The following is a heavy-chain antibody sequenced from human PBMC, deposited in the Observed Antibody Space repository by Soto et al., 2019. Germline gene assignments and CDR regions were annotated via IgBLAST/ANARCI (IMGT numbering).Heavy chain of an antibody. V-gene: IGHV4-4*02. CDR3: ARARATIAAAAIFDC. Sequence: QVQLQESGPGLVKPSGNLSLTCAVSGGSISTSNWWSWVRQPPGKGLEWIGEVYRTGSTNYNPSLESRLTISVDKSKDQFSLQRTSVTAADTAVYYCARARATIAAAAIFDCGVQGPLVTVSS. CDR2: VYRTGST. CDR1: GGSISTSNW. D-gene: IGHD6-13*01. J-gene: IGHJ4*02.